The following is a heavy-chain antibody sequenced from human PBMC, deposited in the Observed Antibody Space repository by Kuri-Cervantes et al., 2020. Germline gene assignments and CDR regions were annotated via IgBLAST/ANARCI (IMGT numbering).Heavy chain of an antibody. CDR3: AKGFERGYSGYDTLTVASPIDY. CDR2: ISYDGNNK. CDR1: GFTFSRYG. Sequence: GESLKISCAASGFTFSRYGMHWVRQAPGKGLEWVAVISYDGNNKYYADSVKGRFTMSRDNSKNTLYLQMNSLRAEDTAVYYRAKGFERGYSGYDTLTVASPIDYWGQGTLVTVSS. V-gene: IGHV3-30*18. J-gene: IGHJ4*02. D-gene: IGHD5-12*01.